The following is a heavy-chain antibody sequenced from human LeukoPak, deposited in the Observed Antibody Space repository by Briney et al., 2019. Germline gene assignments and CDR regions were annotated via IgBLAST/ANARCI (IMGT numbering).Heavy chain of an antibody. D-gene: IGHD6-6*01. J-gene: IGHJ6*02. CDR2: ISSGGTYI. CDR3: AREEDSSTIRSSHGMDV. Sequence: PGWSLRLSCATSGFTFSIYTMNWVRQAPGKGLEWVSCISSGGTYIYSADSVKGRFTISRDNAKNSLYLQMNNLRAEDTAVYYCAREEDSSTIRSSHGMDVWGQGTTVTVSS. CDR1: GFTFSIYT. V-gene: IGHV3-21*01.